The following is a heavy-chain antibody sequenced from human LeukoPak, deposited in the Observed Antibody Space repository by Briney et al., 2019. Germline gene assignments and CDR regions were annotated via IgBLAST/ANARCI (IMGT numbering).Heavy chain of an antibody. CDR1: GNTFTDLS. V-gene: IGHV1-24*01. Sequence: ASVMVSCKVSGNTFTDLSMNWVRQAPGKGLEWMGGFDPEDVETIYAQKFQGRVTMTEDTSTETAYMELTSLRPEDTAVYYCATDFYRGRQFDYWGQGTLVTVSS. J-gene: IGHJ4*02. CDR2: FDPEDVET. D-gene: IGHD2/OR15-2a*01. CDR3: ATDFYRGRQFDY.